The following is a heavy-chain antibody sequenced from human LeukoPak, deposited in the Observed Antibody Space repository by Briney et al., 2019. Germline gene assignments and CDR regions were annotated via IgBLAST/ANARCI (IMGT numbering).Heavy chain of an antibody. D-gene: IGHD3-22*01. V-gene: IGHV3-48*03. Sequence: PGGSLRLSCAASGFGFGQYEMNWVRQALGKGLEWIAYISVRAGTIYYGDSAEGRFTISRDDAKNSLYLQMNGLRVEDTAIYYCAKDFPHYYEVPHGMDVWGQGTTVTV. CDR2: ISVRAGTI. J-gene: IGHJ6*02. CDR1: GFGFGQYE. CDR3: AKDFPHYYEVPHGMDV.